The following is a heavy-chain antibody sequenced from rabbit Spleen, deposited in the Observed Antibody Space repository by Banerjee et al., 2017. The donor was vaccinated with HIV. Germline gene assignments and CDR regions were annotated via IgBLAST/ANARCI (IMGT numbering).Heavy chain of an antibody. CDR2: IYTGNIGGT. Sequence: QSLEESGGDLVKPGASLTLTCTPSGFDFSSIYWMCWVRQAPGKGLEWIACIYTGNIGGTYYTSWAKGRFTISKTSSTTVTLQMTSLTAADTATYFCARNYFTYGYATYPYALNLWGPGTLVTVS. J-gene: IGHJ4*01. CDR1: GFDFSSIYW. D-gene: IGHD6-1*01. V-gene: IGHV1S40*01. CDR3: ARNYFTYGYATYPYALNL.